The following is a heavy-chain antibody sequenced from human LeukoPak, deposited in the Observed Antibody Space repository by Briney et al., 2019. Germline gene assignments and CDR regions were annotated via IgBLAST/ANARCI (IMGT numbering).Heavy chain of an antibody. CDR3: ARPIRGSYYGTWFDP. Sequence: SETLSLTCTVSGGSISSSSYYWGWIRQPPGKGLERIGSIYYSGSTYYNPSLKSRVTISVDTSKNQFSLKLSSVTAADTAVYYCARPIRGSYYGTWFDPWGQGTLVTVSS. CDR2: IYYSGST. V-gene: IGHV4-39*01. J-gene: IGHJ5*02. CDR1: GGSISSSSYY. D-gene: IGHD1-26*01.